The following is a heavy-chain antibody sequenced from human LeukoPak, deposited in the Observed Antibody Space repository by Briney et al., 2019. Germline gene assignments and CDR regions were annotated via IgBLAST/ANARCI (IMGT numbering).Heavy chain of an antibody. CDR1: GFTFSSYS. Sequence: GGSLRLFCAASGFTFSSYSMNWVRQAPGKGLEWVSSISSSSSYIYYADSVKGGFTISRDNAKNSLYLQMNSLRAEDTAVYYCARDGYYESSGQGDYWGQGTLVTVSS. CDR2: ISSSSSYI. D-gene: IGHD3-22*01. V-gene: IGHV3-21*01. J-gene: IGHJ4*02. CDR3: ARDGYYESSGQGDY.